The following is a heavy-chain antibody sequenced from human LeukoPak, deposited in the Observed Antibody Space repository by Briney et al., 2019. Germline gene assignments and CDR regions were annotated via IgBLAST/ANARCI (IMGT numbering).Heavy chain of an antibody. Sequence: GGSLRLSCAASGFIFSSYWMSWVRQAPGKGLEWVANINQAGSEKYYVDSVKGRFTISRDNAKNSLFLQMNSLRAEDTAVYYCAKEYSGTWYYFDYWGQGTLVTVSS. D-gene: IGHD6-13*01. CDR2: INQAGSEK. CDR3: AKEYSGTWYYFDY. J-gene: IGHJ4*02. CDR1: GFIFSSYW. V-gene: IGHV3-7*01.